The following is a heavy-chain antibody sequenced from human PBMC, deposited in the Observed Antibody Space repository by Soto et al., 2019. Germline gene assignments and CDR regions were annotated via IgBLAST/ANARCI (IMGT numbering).Heavy chain of an antibody. CDR3: ARVVVPAAISPWFDP. CDR1: GGTFSSYA. CDR2: IIPIFGTA. D-gene: IGHD2-2*01. J-gene: IGHJ5*02. V-gene: IGHV1-69*06. Sequence: SVKVSCKASGGTFSSYAISWVRQAPGQGLEWMGGIIPIFGTANYAQKFQGRVTITADKSTSTAYMELSSLRSEDTAVYYCARVVVPAAISPWFDPWGKETLVTVSS.